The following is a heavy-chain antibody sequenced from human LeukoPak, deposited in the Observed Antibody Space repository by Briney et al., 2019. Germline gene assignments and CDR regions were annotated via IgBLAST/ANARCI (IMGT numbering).Heavy chain of an antibody. D-gene: IGHD2-2*02. CDR3: ARDQWGYCSSTSCYIVPEFDP. V-gene: IGHV1-18*01. CDR1: GYTFTSYG. J-gene: IGHJ5*02. Sequence: RASVKVSCKASGYTFTSYGINWVRQAPGQGLEWMGWISAYNGNTNYAQKLQGRVTMTTDTSTSTAYMELRSLRSDDTAVYYCARDQWGYCSSTSCYIVPEFDPWGQGTLVTVSS. CDR2: ISAYNGNT.